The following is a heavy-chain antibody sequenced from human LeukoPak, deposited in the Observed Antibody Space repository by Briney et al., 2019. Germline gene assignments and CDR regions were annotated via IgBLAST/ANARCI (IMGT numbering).Heavy chain of an antibody. V-gene: IGHV1-2*02. J-gene: IGHJ6*03. CDR3: ASNSVLRFNYYYYYMDV. Sequence: VASVKVSCKASGYTFTGYYMHWVRQAPGQGPEWMGWINPNSGGTNYAQKFQGRVTMTRDTSISTAYMELSRLRSNDTAVYYCASNSVLRFNYYYYYMDVWGKGTTVTVSS. D-gene: IGHD3-3*01. CDR2: INPNSGGT. CDR1: GYTFTGYY.